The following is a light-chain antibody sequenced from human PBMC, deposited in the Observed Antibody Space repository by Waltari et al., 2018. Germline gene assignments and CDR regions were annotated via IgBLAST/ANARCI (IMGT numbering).Light chain of an antibody. J-gene: IGLJ2*01. V-gene: IGLV1-44*01. Sequence: QSVLTQPPSASGTPGQRVTISCSGSSSNIGSNSINWYQQLPGTAPRHLIYSNTQRPSGVPDRFSGSKSGTSASLAISGLQSEDEADYYCAAWDDSLNGVIFGGGTKLTVL. CDR2: SNT. CDR1: SSNIGSNS. CDR3: AAWDDSLNGVI.